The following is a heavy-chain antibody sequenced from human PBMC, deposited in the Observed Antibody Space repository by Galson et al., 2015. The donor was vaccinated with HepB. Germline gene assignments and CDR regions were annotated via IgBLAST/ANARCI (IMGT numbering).Heavy chain of an antibody. CDR2: IWYDGTDE. CDR3: ARDRPGAFDL. V-gene: IGHV3-33*08. Sequence: SLRLSCAASGFSINYFGMHWVRQAPGKGLEWLSFIWYDGTDEYYAESVKGRFIISRDNSKNTLYLQMNSLRAEDTAVYYCARDRPGAFDLWGQGEMVTVSS. D-gene: IGHD7-27*01. CDR1: GFSINYFG. J-gene: IGHJ4*02.